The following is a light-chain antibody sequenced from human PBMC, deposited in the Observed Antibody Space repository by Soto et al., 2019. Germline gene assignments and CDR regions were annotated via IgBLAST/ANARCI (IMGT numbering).Light chain of an antibody. CDR1: SSDVGGYYY. V-gene: IGLV2-11*01. CDR2: DVT. J-gene: IGLJ1*01. Sequence: QSALTQPRSVSGSPGQSVTISCTGTSSDVGGYYYVSWYQQHPGKAPKLMIYDVTKRPSGVPDRFSGFKSGNTASLTISGLQGEDEADYYCCSYAGRYTFVCGTGTKLTVL. CDR3: CSYAGRYTFV.